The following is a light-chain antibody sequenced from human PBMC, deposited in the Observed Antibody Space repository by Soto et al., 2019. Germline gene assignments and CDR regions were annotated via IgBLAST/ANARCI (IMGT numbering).Light chain of an antibody. V-gene: IGKV4-1*01. CDR3: QQYYSTPPT. CDR2: WAS. Sequence: DTVMTQSPDSLAVSLGERATINCKSSQSVLYSSNNKNYLAWYQQKPGQPPKLLIYWASTRESGVPDRFSASGSGSDFTLTISSLQAEDVAVYYCQQYYSTPPTFGGGTKVEIK. CDR1: QSVLYSSNNKNY. J-gene: IGKJ4*01.